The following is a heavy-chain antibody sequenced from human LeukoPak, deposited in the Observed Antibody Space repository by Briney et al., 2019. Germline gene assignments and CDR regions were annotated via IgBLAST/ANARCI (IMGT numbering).Heavy chain of an antibody. CDR1: GFTFSSYA. D-gene: IGHD5-18*01. CDR3: AKDGTWIQLWLIPVGAFDI. V-gene: IGHV3-23*01. J-gene: IGHJ3*02. CDR2: ISGSGGST. Sequence: SGGSLRLSCAASGFTFSSYAMSWVRQAPGKGLEWVSAISGSGGSTYYADSVKGRFTISRDNSKNTLYLQMNSLRAEDTAVYYCAKDGTWIQLWLIPVGAFDIWGQGTMVTVSS.